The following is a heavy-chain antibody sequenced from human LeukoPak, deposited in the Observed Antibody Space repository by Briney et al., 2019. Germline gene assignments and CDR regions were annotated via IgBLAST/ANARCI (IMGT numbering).Heavy chain of an antibody. D-gene: IGHD3-9*01. CDR3: ARTHDILTFDY. J-gene: IGHJ4*02. CDR2: IYYSGST. CDR1: GGSISSGGYY. Sequence: SETLSLTCTVSGGSISSGGYYWSWIRQHPGKGLEWIGYIYYSGSTYYNPSLKSRVTISVDTSKNQFSLKLSSVTAADTAVYYCARTHDILTFDYWGQGTLVTVSS. V-gene: IGHV4-31*03.